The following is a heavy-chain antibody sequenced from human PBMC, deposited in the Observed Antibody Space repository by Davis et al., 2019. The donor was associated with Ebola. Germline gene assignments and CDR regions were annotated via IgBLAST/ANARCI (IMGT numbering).Heavy chain of an antibody. CDR3: ARLLGFGEL. Sequence: MPSETLSLTCAVYGGSFSGYYWSWIRQPPGKGLEWIGYIYYSGSTYYNPSLKSRVTISVDTSKNQFSLKLSSVTAADTAVYYCARLLGFGELWGQGTLVTVSS. J-gene: IGHJ4*02. D-gene: IGHD3-10*01. CDR2: IYYSGST. CDR1: GGSFSGYY. V-gene: IGHV4-34*01.